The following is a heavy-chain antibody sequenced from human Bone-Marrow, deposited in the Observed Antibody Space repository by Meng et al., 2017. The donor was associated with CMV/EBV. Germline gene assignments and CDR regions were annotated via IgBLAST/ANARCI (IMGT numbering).Heavy chain of an antibody. CDR2: IYSGGST. CDR1: GFTVSSNC. V-gene: IGHV3-53*01. CDR3: ARSTRYYYDSSGYSKALFDY. D-gene: IGHD3-22*01. J-gene: IGHJ4*02. Sequence: GGSLRLSCAASGFTVSSNCMGWVRQAPGKGLEWVSVIYSGGSTYYADSVKGRFTISRDNSKNTLYLQMNSLRAEDTAVYYCARSTRYYYDSSGYSKALFDYWGQGNLVTVSS.